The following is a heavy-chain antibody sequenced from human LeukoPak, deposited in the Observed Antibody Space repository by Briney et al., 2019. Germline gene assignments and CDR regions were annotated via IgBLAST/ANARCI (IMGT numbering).Heavy chain of an antibody. CDR2: INPNSGGT. Sequence: GASVKVSCKASGYTFINHGFSWVRQAPGQGLEWMGWINPNSGGTNYAQKFQGRVTMTRDTSISTAYMELSRLRSDDTAVYYCAFSKEEQWLDYWGQGTLVTVSS. J-gene: IGHJ4*02. CDR3: AFSKEEQWLDY. D-gene: IGHD6-19*01. V-gene: IGHV1-2*02. CDR1: GYTFINHG.